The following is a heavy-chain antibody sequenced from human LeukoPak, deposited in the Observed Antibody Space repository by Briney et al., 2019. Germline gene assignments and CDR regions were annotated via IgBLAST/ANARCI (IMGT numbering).Heavy chain of an antibody. CDR3: ARRGYSGHAFDY. V-gene: IGHV4-59*08. J-gene: IGHJ4*02. CDR2: IYYSGST. Sequence: SETLSLTCTVSGGSISSYNWSWIRQPPGKGLEWIGYIYYSGSTNYNPSLKSRVTISVDTSKNQFSLKLSSVTAADTAVYSCARRGYSGHAFDYWGQGTLVTVSS. CDR1: GGSISSYN. D-gene: IGHD5-12*01.